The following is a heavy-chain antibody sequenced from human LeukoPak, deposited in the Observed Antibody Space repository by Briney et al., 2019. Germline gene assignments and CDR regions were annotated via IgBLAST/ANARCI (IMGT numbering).Heavy chain of an antibody. CDR3: ATEAAAGGLDY. CDR1: RYVFY. Sequence: ASVKVSCKTSRYVFYIHWVRQAPGQGLEWMGWINPNSGGTDSAQKFQGRVILTRDTSISTAYMDLGRLTSDDTAIYYCATEAAAGGLDYWGQGTLVTVSS. D-gene: IGHD6-13*01. J-gene: IGHJ4*02. V-gene: IGHV1-2*02. CDR2: INPNSGGT.